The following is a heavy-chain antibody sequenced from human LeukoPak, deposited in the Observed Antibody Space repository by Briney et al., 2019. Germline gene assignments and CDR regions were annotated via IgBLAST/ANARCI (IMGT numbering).Heavy chain of an antibody. CDR3: AREENNGYFDY. CDR2: IIPILAIA. D-gene: IGHD2-8*01. Sequence: ASVRVSCKASGGTFSTYAISWVRQAPGQGLEWMGRIIPILAIANYARKFQGRVTITADKSTSTAYMELSSLRSEDTAVYYCAREENNGYFDYWGQGTLVTVSS. J-gene: IGHJ4*02. CDR1: GGTFSTYA. V-gene: IGHV1-69*04.